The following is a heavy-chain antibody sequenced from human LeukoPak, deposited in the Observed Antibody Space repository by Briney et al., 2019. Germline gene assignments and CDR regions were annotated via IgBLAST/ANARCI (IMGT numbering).Heavy chain of an antibody. D-gene: IGHD3-10*01. CDR3: ARLWFGDSSWFDP. V-gene: IGHV4-59*08. Sequence: SETLSLTCTVSGGSISSYCWSWIRQPPGKGLEWIGYIYYSGSTNYNPSLKSRVTISVDTSKNQFSLKLSSVTAADTAVYYCARLWFGDSSWFDPWGQGTLVTVSS. CDR1: GGSISSYC. J-gene: IGHJ5*02. CDR2: IYYSGST.